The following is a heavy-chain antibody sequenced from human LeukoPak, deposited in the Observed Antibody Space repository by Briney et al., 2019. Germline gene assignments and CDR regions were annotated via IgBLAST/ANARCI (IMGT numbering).Heavy chain of an antibody. D-gene: IGHD1-26*01. CDR3: ARGWGSGSYDFQH. CDR1: GFTFSNYD. Sequence: GVSLRLSCAASGFTFSNYDMHWVRQATGKGLEWVSAIGTGGDTYYPGSVKGRFTISRENAKNSLYLQMNSLRAGDTAVYYCARGWGSGSYDFQHWGQGTLVTVSS. CDR2: IGTGGDT. J-gene: IGHJ1*01. V-gene: IGHV3-13*01.